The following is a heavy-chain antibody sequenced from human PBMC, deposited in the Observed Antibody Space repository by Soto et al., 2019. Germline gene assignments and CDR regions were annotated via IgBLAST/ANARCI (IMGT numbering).Heavy chain of an antibody. D-gene: IGHD6-13*01. V-gene: IGHV1-69*01. J-gene: IGHJ4*02. CDR3: AKGYDEQQLVY. CDR1: GGTFSSYA. CDR2: IIPIFGTA. Sequence: QVQLVQSGAEVKKPGSSVKVSCKASGGTFSSYAISWVRQAPGQGLEWMGGIIPIFGTANYAQKFQCRGTFTADYSTSTAYMELSSLRSGDTAVYYCAKGYDEQQLVYWGQGTLVTVSS.